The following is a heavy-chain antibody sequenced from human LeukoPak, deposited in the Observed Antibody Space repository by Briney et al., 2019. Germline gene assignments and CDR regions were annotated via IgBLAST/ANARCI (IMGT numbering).Heavy chain of an antibody. CDR2: SYYSVDT. CDR3: ATWKLGQQSFDY. Sequence: PSETLSLTCTVSGGSITNYYWSWIRQPPGKGLEWIGYSYYSVDTNYNPSLKSRVNISLDMSKNHFSLSLSSVTAADTDVYYCATWKLGQQSFDYWGQGTLVTVSS. D-gene: IGHD1-1*01. V-gene: IGHV4-59*01. CDR1: GGSITNYY. J-gene: IGHJ4*02.